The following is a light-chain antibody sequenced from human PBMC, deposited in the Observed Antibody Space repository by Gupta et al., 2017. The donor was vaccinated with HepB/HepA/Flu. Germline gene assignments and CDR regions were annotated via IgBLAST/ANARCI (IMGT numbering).Light chain of an antibody. CDR2: DVS. CDR3: SSYTSSSSVV. V-gene: IGLV2-14*03. J-gene: IGLJ2*01. Sequence: QSALTQPASVSGSPGQSLTISCTGTSSDVGGYNSVSWYQQHPGKAPKLMIYDVSNRPSGVSNRFAGSKSGNTASLTISGLQAEDDADYYSSSYTSSSSVVFGGGTKLTVL. CDR1: SSDVGGYNS.